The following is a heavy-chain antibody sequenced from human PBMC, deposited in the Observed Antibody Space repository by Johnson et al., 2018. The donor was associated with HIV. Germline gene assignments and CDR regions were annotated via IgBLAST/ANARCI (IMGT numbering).Heavy chain of an antibody. Sequence: VQLVESGGGLIQPGGSLRLSCAASDFTVSGNYMSWVRQAPGKGLEWVSLSHSGGTAYYADSVRGRFTVSSADSKNTLFLQMNTLRAEDTAVYYCARDPGNLHCGGDCYPEDAFDLWGQGTMVTVSS. CDR3: ARDPGNLHCGGDCYPEDAFDL. J-gene: IGHJ3*01. CDR1: DFTVSGNY. CDR2: SHSGGTA. D-gene: IGHD2-21*02. V-gene: IGHV3-53*01.